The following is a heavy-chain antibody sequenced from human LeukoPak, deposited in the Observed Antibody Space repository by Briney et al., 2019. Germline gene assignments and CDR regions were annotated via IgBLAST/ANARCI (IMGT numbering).Heavy chain of an antibody. CDR1: GGSIGSYY. J-gene: IGHJ4*02. CDR3: ARHDSGSGSYFYFDY. V-gene: IGHV4-59*08. CDR2: IYYSGST. D-gene: IGHD3-10*01. Sequence: PSETLSLTCTVSGGSIGSYYWSWIRQPPGKGLEWIGYIYYSGSTNYNPSLKSRVTISVDTSKNQFSLKLGSVTAADTAVYYCARHDSGSGSYFYFDYWGQGTLVTVSS.